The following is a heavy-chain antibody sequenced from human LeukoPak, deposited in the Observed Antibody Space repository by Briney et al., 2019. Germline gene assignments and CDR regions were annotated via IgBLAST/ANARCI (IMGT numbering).Heavy chain of an antibody. J-gene: IGHJ4*02. CDR2: IWYDGSNK. V-gene: IGHV3-33*06. CDR1: GFTISSYG. CDR3: AKDRKTYYYDSSGYFFDY. D-gene: IGHD3-22*01. Sequence: PGRSLRLSCAASGFTISSYGMHWVRQAPGKGLEWVAVIWYDGSNKYYADSVKGRFTISRDNSKNTLYLQMNSLRAEDTAVYYCAKDRKTYYYDSSGYFFDYWGQGTLVTVSS.